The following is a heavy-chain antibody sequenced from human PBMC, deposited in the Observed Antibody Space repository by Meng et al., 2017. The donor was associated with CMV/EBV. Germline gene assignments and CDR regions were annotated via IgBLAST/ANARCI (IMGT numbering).Heavy chain of an antibody. CDR2: ISPTGSTT. CDR3: ARVGRWGGY. D-gene: IGHD4-23*01. Sequence: GESLKISCAASGFTFSSYWMSWVRQAPGKGLEWVSYISPTGSTTYYADSMKGRFTISRDNAKNSLYLQMNSLREEDTAVYYCARVGRWGGYWGQGTLVTVSS. J-gene: IGHJ4*02. CDR1: GFTFSSYW. V-gene: IGHV3-48*02.